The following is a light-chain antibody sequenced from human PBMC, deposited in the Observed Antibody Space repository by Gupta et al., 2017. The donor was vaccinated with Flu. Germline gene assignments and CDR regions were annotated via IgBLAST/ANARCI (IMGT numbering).Light chain of an antibody. Sequence: GARVTITCRASQSISDWLAWYQQKPGKTPKLLIYKASTLHSGVPSRFSGSGSGTEFNLTINSLQPDDFASYYCHQYYSYTRTFGQGTKVQIK. CDR3: HQYYSYTRT. CDR2: KAS. J-gene: IGKJ1*01. V-gene: IGKV1-5*03. CDR1: QSISDW.